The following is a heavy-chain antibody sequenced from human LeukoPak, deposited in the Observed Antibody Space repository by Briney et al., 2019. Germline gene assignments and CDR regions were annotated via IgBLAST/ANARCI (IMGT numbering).Heavy chain of an antibody. D-gene: IGHD6-13*01. CDR1: GYTFTSYY. V-gene: IGHV1-46*01. CDR3: AREREAAAFGY. CDR2: INPSGGST. Sequence: GASVKISCKASGYTFTSYYMHWVRQAPGQGLEWMGIINPSGGSTSYAQKFQGRVTMTRDTSTSTAYMELSSLRSEDTAVYYCAREREAAAFGYWGQGTLVTVSS. J-gene: IGHJ4*02.